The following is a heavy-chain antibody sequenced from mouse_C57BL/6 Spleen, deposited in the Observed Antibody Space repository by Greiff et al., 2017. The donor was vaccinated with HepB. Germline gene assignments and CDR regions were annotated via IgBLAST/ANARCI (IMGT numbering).Heavy chain of an antibody. J-gene: IGHJ2*01. CDR1: GYTFTDYN. V-gene: IGHV1-18*01. CDR3: ARADYGYPYYFDD. D-gene: IGHD2-2*01. Sequence: EVQLQESGPELVKPGASVKIPCKASGYTFTDYNMDWVKQSHGKSLEWIGDINPNNGGTIYNQKFKGKATLTVDKSSSTAYMELRSLTSEDTAVYYCARADYGYPYYFDDWGQGTTLTVSS. CDR2: INPNNGGT.